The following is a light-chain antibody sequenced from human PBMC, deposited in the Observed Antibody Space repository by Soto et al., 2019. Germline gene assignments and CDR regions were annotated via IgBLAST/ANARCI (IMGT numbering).Light chain of an antibody. CDR2: KVS. CDR3: MQSAHWPYT. V-gene: IGKV2-30*02. Sequence: DVVMTQSPLSLPVTLGQPASVSCRSSQSLVHSDGNMYLTWFQQRPGQSPRRLIYKVSNRDSGVPDRFSGSGSGTAFTLRVSRVEAEDAGIYYCMQSAHWPYTFGQGTKLEIK. CDR1: QSLVHSDGNMY. J-gene: IGKJ2*01.